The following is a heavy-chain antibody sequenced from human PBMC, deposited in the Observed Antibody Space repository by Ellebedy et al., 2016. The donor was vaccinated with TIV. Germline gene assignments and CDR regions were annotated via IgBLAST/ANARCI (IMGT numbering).Heavy chain of an antibody. J-gene: IGHJ3*02. CDR1: GYPFTAYY. CDR3: AREQSNAFDI. D-gene: IGHD6-19*01. Sequence: AASVKVSCKASGYPFTAYYMHWARQAPGQGLEWVGWINPNSGGTIYAQKFQGRVTMTRDTSITTAYMELSRLGSDDTAVYYCAREQSNAFDIWGQGTMVTVSS. CDR2: INPNSGGT. V-gene: IGHV1-2*02.